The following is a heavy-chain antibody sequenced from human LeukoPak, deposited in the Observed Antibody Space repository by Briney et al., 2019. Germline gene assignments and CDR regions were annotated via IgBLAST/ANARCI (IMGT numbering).Heavy chain of an antibody. D-gene: IGHD6-6*01. CDR3: ARLTRLSTSPDRYYLDY. Sequence: PSETLSLTCSVSGDSISSYYWSWIRQPPGKGLEWSGYIYTSGGTNYIPSLKGRVTISIGTSKNQFSLKLSSVTAADSAVYYCARLTRLSTSPDRYYLDYWGQGTLVTVSS. CDR1: GDSISSYY. CDR2: IYTSGGT. V-gene: IGHV4-4*09. J-gene: IGHJ4*02.